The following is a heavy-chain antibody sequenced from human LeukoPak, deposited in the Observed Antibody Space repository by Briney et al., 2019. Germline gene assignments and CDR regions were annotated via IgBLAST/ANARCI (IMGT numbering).Heavy chain of an antibody. CDR2: IYYSGST. CDR1: GGSISSSSYY. V-gene: IGHV4-39*07. CDR3: ARAEGDIVVVPVASYYYYHMDV. Sequence: PSETLSLTCTVSGGSISSSSYYWGWIRQPPGKGLEWIGSIYYSGSTYYNPSLKSRVTISVDTSKNQFSLKLSSVTAADTAVYYCARAEGDIVVVPVASYYYYHMDVWGKGTTVTVSS. J-gene: IGHJ6*03. D-gene: IGHD2-2*01.